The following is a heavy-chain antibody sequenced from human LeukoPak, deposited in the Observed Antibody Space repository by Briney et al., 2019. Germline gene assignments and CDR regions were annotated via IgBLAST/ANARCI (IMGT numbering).Heavy chain of an antibody. D-gene: IGHD6-19*01. CDR1: GFTFTTFW. Sequence: GGSLRLSCAASGFTFTTFWMSWVRQAPGRGLEWVANIKQDGSERYYVDSVKGRFTISRDNAKNSLYLQMNSLKAEDTGVYYCAGSGWQVYLDYWGQGALVTVSS. CDR2: IKQDGSER. V-gene: IGHV3-7*01. J-gene: IGHJ4*02. CDR3: AGSGWQVYLDY.